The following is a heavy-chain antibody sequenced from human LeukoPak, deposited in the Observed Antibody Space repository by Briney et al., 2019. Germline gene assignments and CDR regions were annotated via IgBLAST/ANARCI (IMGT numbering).Heavy chain of an antibody. D-gene: IGHD3-3*01. Sequence: SETLSLTCTVSGGSIRSYYWSWIRQPPGKGLEWIGYIYYSGSTNYNPSLKSRVTISVDTSKNQFSLKLSSVTAADTAVYYCARGRLWSGYTGDWFDPWGQGTLVTVSS. J-gene: IGHJ5*02. CDR1: GGSIRSYY. CDR2: IYYSGST. V-gene: IGHV4-59*01. CDR3: ARGRLWSGYTGDWFDP.